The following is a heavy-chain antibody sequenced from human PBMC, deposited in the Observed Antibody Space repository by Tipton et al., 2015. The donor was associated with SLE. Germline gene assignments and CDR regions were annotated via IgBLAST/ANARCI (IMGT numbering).Heavy chain of an antibody. CDR2: TYRGGSR. J-gene: IGHJ3*02. Sequence: SLRLSCAVYGGSFSPDYWSWIRQPPGKGLEWVSVTYRGGSRYLADAVKGRFTVSRDNSKNTLYLQMDILRADDTAVYYCATTVTTWGAFDIWGQGTMVTVSS. CDR1: GGSFSPDY. CDR3: ATTVTTWGAFDI. D-gene: IGHD4-17*01. V-gene: IGHV3-53*05.